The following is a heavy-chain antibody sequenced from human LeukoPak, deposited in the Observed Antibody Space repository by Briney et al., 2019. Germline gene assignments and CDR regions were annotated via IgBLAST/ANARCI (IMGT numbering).Heavy chain of an antibody. CDR3: ARHPTKWELRLSLDY. CDR1: GYSISSGYY. J-gene: IGHJ4*02. V-gene: IGHV4-38-2*02. D-gene: IGHD1-26*01. CDR2: IYHSGST. Sequence: PSETLSLTCTVSGYSISSGYYWGWIRQPPGKGLEWIGSIYHSGSTYYNPSLKSRVVISVDTSKNQFSLDMNSVTAADTAVYYCARHPTKWELRLSLDYWGQGTLVTVSS.